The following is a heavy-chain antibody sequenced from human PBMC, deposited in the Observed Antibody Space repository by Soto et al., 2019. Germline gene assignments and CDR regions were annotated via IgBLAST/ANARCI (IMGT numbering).Heavy chain of an antibody. CDR1: GFIFSEST. D-gene: IGHD2-15*01. Sequence: PGGSLRLSCSASGFIFSESTIYWVRQVPGKGLEAISAVGTSGRSTYYADSVKDRFTISRDNSKSTLFLQMGSLRPEDTATYYFVEKAHGLDVVACDYWGQGTQVTVSS. V-gene: IGHV3-64D*06. CDR3: VEKAHGLDVVACDY. J-gene: IGHJ4*02. CDR2: VGTSGRST.